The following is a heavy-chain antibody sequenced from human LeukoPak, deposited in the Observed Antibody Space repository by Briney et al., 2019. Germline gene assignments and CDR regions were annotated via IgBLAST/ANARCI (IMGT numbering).Heavy chain of an antibody. J-gene: IGHJ4*02. CDR1: GYTFTSYY. Sequence: ASVNVSCKASGYTFTSYYMHWVRQAPAQGLEWMGIINPSSGSTSYAQKFQGRVTMTRDTSTRTVYMELSSLRSDDTAVYYCAREVPRTYYFDYWGQGTLVTVSS. CDR2: INPSSGST. D-gene: IGHD1-14*01. CDR3: AREVPRTYYFDY. V-gene: IGHV1-46*01.